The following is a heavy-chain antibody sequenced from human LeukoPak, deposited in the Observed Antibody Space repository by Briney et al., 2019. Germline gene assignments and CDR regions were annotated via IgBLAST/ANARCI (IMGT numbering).Heavy chain of an antibody. V-gene: IGHV3-21*01. CDR3: ARTPFAAAYLAD. CDR1: PSTFSGYT. J-gene: IGHJ4*02. Sequence: KPGGSLRLSCAASPSTFSGYTMNWVRQAPGKGLEWVSSISSSSSYIYYADSVKGRFTISRDNANNSLYLQMNSLAADDTAVYYCARTPFAAAYLADWGQGTLVTVSS. D-gene: IGHD6-13*01. CDR2: ISSSSSYI.